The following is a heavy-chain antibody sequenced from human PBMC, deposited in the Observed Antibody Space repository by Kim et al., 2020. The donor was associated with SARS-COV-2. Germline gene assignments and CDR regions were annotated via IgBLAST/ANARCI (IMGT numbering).Heavy chain of an antibody. Sequence: SETLSLTCTVSGGSISSYYWSWIRQPPGKGLEWIGYIYYSGSTNYNPSLKSRVTISVDTSKNQFSLKLSSVTAADTAVYYCASLYGSGSYSTFDYWAREPWSPSPQ. D-gene: IGHD3-10*01. CDR2: IYYSGST. CDR1: GGSISSYY. J-gene: IGHJ4*02. V-gene: IGHV4-59*13. CDR3: ASLYGSGSYSTFDY.